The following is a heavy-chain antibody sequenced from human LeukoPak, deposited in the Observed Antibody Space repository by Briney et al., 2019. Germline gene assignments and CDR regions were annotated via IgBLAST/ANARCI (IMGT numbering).Heavy chain of an antibody. Sequence: ASVKVSCKASGYTFTTHGIAWVRQAPGQGLEWMGWISAHNGNTNYAQTLQGRVTMTTDTSTNTPYMELRSLRSDDTAVYYCARDGYFDLWGRGTLVTVSS. CDR1: GYTFTTHG. CDR3: ARDGYFDL. J-gene: IGHJ2*01. CDR2: ISAHNGNT. V-gene: IGHV1-18*01.